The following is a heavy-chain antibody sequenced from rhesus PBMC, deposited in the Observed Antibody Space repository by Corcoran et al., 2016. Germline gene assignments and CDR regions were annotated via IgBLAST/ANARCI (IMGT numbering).Heavy chain of an antibody. D-gene: IGHD3-40*01. Sequence: EVQLVEAGGGLATLGESLSLSCVACAFTFCTYWMHWVLEIPGKGLEWISGIDNGGNNTYYADYMKGRFTSSRDNSKNTLSLQMNSLRAEDTAVYYCTDAYDIESWGQGVQVTVSS. CDR1: AFTFCTYW. CDR3: TDAYDIES. J-gene: IGHJ4*01. V-gene: IGHV3S42*01. CDR2: IDNGGNNT.